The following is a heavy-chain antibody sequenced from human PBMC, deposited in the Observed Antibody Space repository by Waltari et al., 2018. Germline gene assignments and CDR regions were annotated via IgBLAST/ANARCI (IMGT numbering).Heavy chain of an antibody. CDR2: TRTYNGET. CDR1: GYSFSSYS. J-gene: IGHJ1*01. Sequence: QVHLVQSGAEVKKPGASVQVSCKASGYSFSSYSLNWVRQVPGQGLEWMGWTRTYNGETNYEQKFQGRVTMTTDTSTSTAYMELRSLTSDDTAVYYCARDPGVLYFQHWGQGTLVTVSS. D-gene: IGHD2-8*01. V-gene: IGHV1-18*01. CDR3: ARDPGVLYFQH.